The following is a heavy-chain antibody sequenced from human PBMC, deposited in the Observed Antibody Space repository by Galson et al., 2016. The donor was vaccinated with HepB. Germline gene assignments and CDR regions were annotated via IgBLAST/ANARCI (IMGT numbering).Heavy chain of an antibody. CDR1: GGSINVSSYY. CDR3: ARPTYCGGDCYESYYYYGTDV. J-gene: IGHJ6*02. Sequence: ETLSLTCSVSGGSINVSSYYWGWIRQPPGKGLEWIGNIYYSGSTYYNPSLKSRVTISLDTSKNQFSLRLSSVTAADTAVYYCARPTYCGGDCYESYYYYGTDVWGQGTTVTVSS. D-gene: IGHD2-21*02. CDR2: IYYSGST. V-gene: IGHV4-39*01.